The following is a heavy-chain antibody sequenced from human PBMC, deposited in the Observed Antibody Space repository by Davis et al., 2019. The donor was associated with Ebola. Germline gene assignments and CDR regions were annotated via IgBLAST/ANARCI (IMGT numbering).Heavy chain of an antibody. CDR3: ARGRGIAARRIDY. Sequence: ESLKISCTVSGGSISSGSYYWGWIRQPPGKGLEWIGSIYYSGSTYYNPSLKSRVTISVDTSKNQFSLKLSSVTAADTAVYYCARGRGIAARRIDYWGQGTLVTVSS. J-gene: IGHJ4*02. CDR1: GGSISSGSYY. V-gene: IGHV4-39*01. CDR2: IYYSGST. D-gene: IGHD6-6*01.